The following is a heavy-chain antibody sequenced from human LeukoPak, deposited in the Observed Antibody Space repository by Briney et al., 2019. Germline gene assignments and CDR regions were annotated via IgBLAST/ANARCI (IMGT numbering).Heavy chain of an antibody. CDR1: GFTFSSYG. J-gene: IGHJ3*02. Sequence: GGSLRLSCAASGFTFSSYGMHWVRQAPGKGLEWVAFIRYDGSNKYYADSVKGRFTISRDNSKNTLYLQMNSLRAEDTAVYYCAKGAIVGATRPLGAFDIWGQGTMVTVSS. CDR3: AKGAIVGATRPLGAFDI. CDR2: IRYDGSNK. V-gene: IGHV3-30*02. D-gene: IGHD1-26*01.